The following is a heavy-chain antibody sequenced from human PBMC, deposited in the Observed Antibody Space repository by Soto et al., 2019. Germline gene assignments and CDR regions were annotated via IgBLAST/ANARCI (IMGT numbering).Heavy chain of an antibody. Sequence: ASVKVSCKASGYTFTSYDIHWVRQATGQGLEWMGWVNPNSGNTGYAQKFQGRVPMTEDTSTDTAYMELSSLRSDDTAVYYCATDSGGVVVVAATRDSRSYYYGMDVWGQGTTVTVSS. J-gene: IGHJ6*02. CDR2: VNPNSGNT. CDR3: ATDSGGVVVVAATRDSRSYYYGMDV. D-gene: IGHD2-15*01. CDR1: GYTFTSYD. V-gene: IGHV1-8*01.